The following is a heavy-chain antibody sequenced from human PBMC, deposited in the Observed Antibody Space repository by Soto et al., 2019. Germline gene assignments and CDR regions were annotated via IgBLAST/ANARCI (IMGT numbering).Heavy chain of an antibody. V-gene: IGHV4-34*01. CDR3: ARGFSTYFDL. CDR2: INHSGST. J-gene: IGHJ2*01. CDR1: GGSFSGNS. Sequence: QVQLQQWGAGLLKPSETLSLTCAVYGGSFSGNSWTWIRRPPGKGLEWIGEINHSGSTNYNPSLKSRVTISVDTSKNQFSLKLSSVTAADTAVYYCARGFSTYFDLWGRGTLVTVSS.